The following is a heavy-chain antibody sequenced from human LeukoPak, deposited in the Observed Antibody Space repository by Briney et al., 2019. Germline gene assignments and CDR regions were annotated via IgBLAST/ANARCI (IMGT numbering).Heavy chain of an antibody. D-gene: IGHD4-17*01. CDR1: GGTFSSYT. Sequence: SVKVSCKASGGTFSSYTISWVRQAPGQGLEWMGRIIPILGIANYAQKFQGRVTITADKSTSTAYMELSSLRSEDTAVYYCTTDPYGPGWGHRMTTVTTTDYWGQGTLVTVSS. J-gene: IGHJ4*02. CDR2: IIPILGIA. V-gene: IGHV1-69*04. CDR3: TTDPYGPGWGHRMTTVTTTDY.